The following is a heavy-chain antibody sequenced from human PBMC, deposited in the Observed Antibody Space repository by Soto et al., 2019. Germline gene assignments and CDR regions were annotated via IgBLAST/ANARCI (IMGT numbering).Heavy chain of an antibody. V-gene: IGHV3-33*01. J-gene: IGHJ5*02. D-gene: IGHD3-22*01. CDR3: ARDNSELSYYEVQNWFDP. CDR2: IWYDGSNK. Sequence: GGSLRLSCAASGFTFSSYGMHWVRQAPGKGLEWVAVIWYDGSNKYYADSVKGRFTISRDNSKNTLYLQMNSLRAEDTAVYYCARDNSELSYYEVQNWFDPWGQGTLVTVSS. CDR1: GFTFSSYG.